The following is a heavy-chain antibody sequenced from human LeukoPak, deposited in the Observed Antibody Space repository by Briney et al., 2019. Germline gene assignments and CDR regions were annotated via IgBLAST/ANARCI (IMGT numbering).Heavy chain of an antibody. J-gene: IGHJ4*02. CDR1: GFTFSSYG. Sequence: GGSLRLSCAASGFTFSSYGMHWVRQAPGKGLEWVAFIRYDGSNKYYADSVKGRFTISRDNAKKSLYLLMNNLTAEDTAVYYCASRSYESGSYFKRDWGQGTLVTVSS. D-gene: IGHD3-10*01. CDR2: IRYDGSNK. V-gene: IGHV3-30*02. CDR3: ASRSYESGSYFKRD.